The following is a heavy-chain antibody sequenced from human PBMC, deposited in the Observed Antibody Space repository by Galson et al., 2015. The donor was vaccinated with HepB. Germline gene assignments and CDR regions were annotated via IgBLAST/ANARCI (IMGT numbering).Heavy chain of an antibody. CDR1: GGTFSSYA. CDR3: ARGDLRRTLGNQGVFKQSTFDY. J-gene: IGHJ4*02. D-gene: IGHD3-16*01. V-gene: IGHV1-69*10. Sequence: SVKVSCKASGGTFSSYAISWVRQAPGQGLEWMGGIIPILGIANYAQKFQGRVTITADKSTSTAYMELSSLRSEDTAVYYCARGDLRRTLGNQGVFKQSTFDYWVPWTLVNVA. CDR2: IIPILGIA.